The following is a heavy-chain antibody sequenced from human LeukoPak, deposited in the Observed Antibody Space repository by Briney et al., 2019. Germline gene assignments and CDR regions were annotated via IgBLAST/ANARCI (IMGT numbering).Heavy chain of an antibody. Sequence: GGSLRPSCAASGFTFSTYLMTWVRQAPGKGLEWVANIKQDGSEKYYVDSVKGRFTISRDNAKSSLYLQMNSLRAEDTAVYYCAKDRRKTAASTLDSWGQGTLVTVSS. V-gene: IGHV3-7*03. CDR1: GFTFSTYL. CDR3: AKDRRKTAASTLDS. D-gene: IGHD6-13*01. CDR2: IKQDGSEK. J-gene: IGHJ4*02.